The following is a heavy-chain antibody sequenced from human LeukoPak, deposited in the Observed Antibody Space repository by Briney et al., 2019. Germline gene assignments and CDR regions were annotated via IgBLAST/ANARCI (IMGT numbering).Heavy chain of an antibody. V-gene: IGHV4-38-2*01. D-gene: IGHD6-13*01. Sequence: SETLSLTCAVSGYSISSGYYWGWIRQPPRKGLEWIGSIYHNGNTYYNPSLKSRVTISVDTSKNELSLKLSSVTAADTAVYYCARAYHSSWYLNWFDPWGQGTLVTVSS. CDR1: GYSISSGYY. J-gene: IGHJ5*02. CDR2: IYHNGNT. CDR3: ARAYHSSWYLNWFDP.